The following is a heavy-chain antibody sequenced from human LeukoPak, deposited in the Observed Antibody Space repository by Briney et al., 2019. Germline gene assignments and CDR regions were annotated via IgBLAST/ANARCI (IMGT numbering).Heavy chain of an antibody. Sequence: GGSLRLSCAASGFTVITNDMTWFRQAPGKGLDWVSVLYSDGNTKYADSVQGRFTISSDKSKNTLYLEMNSLSPDDTAVYYCARGVEPLAANTLAYWGQGTLVTVSS. D-gene: IGHD1-14*01. CDR2: LYSDGNT. V-gene: IGHV3-53*01. J-gene: IGHJ4*02. CDR3: ARGVEPLAANTLAY. CDR1: GFTVITND.